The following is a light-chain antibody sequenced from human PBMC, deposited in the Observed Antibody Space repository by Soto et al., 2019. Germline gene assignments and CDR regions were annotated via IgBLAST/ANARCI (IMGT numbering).Light chain of an antibody. CDR2: AAS. V-gene: IGKV1-39*01. Sequence: DIQMTQSPSSLSSSVLDIFTITCRASQSISSYLNWYQQKPGKAPKLLIYAASSLQSGVPSRFSGSGSGTDFTLTISSLQPEDFATYYCQQSYSTPRTFGQGTKVDIK. J-gene: IGKJ1*01. CDR1: QSISSY. CDR3: QQSYSTPRT.